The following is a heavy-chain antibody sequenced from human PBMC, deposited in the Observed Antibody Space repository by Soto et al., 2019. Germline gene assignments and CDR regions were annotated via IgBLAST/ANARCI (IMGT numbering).Heavy chain of an antibody. J-gene: IGHJ4*02. CDR1: GGTFSSYA. Sequence: QVQLVQSGAAVKKPGSSVKVSCKASGGTFSSYAISWVRQAPGQGLEWMGGIIPIFGTANYAQKFQGRVTITADESTSTAYKELSRLRSEDTAVYYCARWSGVNRRYMLTFDYWGQGTLVTVSS. D-gene: IGHD3-9*01. CDR3: ARWSGVNRRYMLTFDY. V-gene: IGHV1-69*12. CDR2: IIPIFGTA.